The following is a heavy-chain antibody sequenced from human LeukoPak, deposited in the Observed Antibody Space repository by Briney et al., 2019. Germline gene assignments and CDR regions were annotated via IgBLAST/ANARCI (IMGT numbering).Heavy chain of an antibody. V-gene: IGHV3-53*01. CDR2: IYSGTKT. CDR3: ARGDGSFDY. Sequence: PGGSLRLSCAASGFTVSGNYMSWVRQSPQKGLEWVSLIYSGTKTYYADSVKGRFTISRDNSKNTLYLQMNSLRAEDTAVYYRARGDGSFDYWGQGILVTVSS. CDR1: GFTVSGNY. J-gene: IGHJ4*02. D-gene: IGHD5-24*01.